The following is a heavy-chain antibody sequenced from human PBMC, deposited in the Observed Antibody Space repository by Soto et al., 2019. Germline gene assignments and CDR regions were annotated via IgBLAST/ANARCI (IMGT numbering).Heavy chain of an antibody. Sequence: PGESLKISCKGSGYSFTSYWIGWVRQMPGKGLEWMGIIYPGDSDTRYSPSFQGQVTISADTSKNQFSLKLSSVTAADTAVYYCARGPLRITIFGVVFGMDVWGQGTTVTVSS. D-gene: IGHD3-3*01. CDR3: ARGPLRITIFGVVFGMDV. J-gene: IGHJ6*02. CDR2: IYPGDSDT. CDR1: GYSFTSYW. V-gene: IGHV5-51*01.